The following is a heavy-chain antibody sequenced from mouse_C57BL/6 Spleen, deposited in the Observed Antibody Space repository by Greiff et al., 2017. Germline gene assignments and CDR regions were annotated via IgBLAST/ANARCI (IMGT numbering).Heavy chain of an antibody. V-gene: IGHV1-26*01. Sequence: EVQLQQSGPELVKPGASVKISCKASGYRFTDYYMNWVKQSHGKSLEWIGDINPNNGGTSYNQKFKGKATLTVDKSSSTAYMELRSLTSEDSAVYYCARDYYGSSDWGQGTSVTVSS. D-gene: IGHD1-1*01. CDR3: ARDYYGSSD. J-gene: IGHJ4*01. CDR1: GYRFTDYY. CDR2: INPNNGGT.